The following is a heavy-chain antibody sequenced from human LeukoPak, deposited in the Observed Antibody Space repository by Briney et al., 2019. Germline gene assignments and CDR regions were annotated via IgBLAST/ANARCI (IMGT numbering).Heavy chain of an antibody. V-gene: IGHV3-66*01. CDR2: TYSGGST. CDR1: GFTVSSNY. D-gene: IGHD3-3*01. J-gene: IGHJ4*02. Sequence: GGSLRLSCAASGFTVSSNYMSWVRQAPGKGLEWVSVTYSGGSTYYADSVKGRFTISRDDSKNTLYLQMNSLRAEDTAVYYCARDYYDFWSGYHVLFDYWGQGTLVTVSS. CDR3: ARDYYDFWSGYHVLFDY.